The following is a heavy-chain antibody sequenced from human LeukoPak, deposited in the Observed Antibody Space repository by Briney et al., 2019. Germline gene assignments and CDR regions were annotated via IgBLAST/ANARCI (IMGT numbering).Heavy chain of an antibody. Sequence: LPGGSLRLSCAASGFTVSSIHMVWVRQAPGKGLEWVANIKQDGSEKYYVDSVKGRFTISRDNAKNSLYLQMNSLRAEDTAVYYCARGGRPAAVAGSLWSSREKYYYFGMDVWGQGTTVTVSS. D-gene: IGHD6-19*01. J-gene: IGHJ6*02. CDR3: ARGGRPAAVAGSLWSSREKYYYFGMDV. CDR2: IKQDGSEK. CDR1: GFTVSSIH. V-gene: IGHV3-7*03.